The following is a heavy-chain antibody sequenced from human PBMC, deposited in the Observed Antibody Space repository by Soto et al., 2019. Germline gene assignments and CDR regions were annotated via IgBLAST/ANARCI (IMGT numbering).Heavy chain of an antibody. CDR3: AADRGYL. CDR1: GFTFTSSA. Sequence: QMQLVQSGPEVKKPGTSVKVSCKASGFTFTSSAVQWVRQARGQGLEWMGWIVVGNGDTKYAQKFQQRVTFTRDISTRTASMEVSSLISEDTAASHCAADRGYLWGQGTLVTVSS. D-gene: IGHD3-10*01. J-gene: IGHJ5*02. CDR2: IVVGNGDT. V-gene: IGHV1-58*01.